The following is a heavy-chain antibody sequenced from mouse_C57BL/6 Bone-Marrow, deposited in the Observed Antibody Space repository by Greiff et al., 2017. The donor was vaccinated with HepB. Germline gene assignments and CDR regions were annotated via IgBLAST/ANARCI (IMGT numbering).Heavy chain of an antibody. J-gene: IGHJ4*01. CDR2: ISYDGSN. CDR1: GYSITSGYY. Sequence: EVKLVESGPGLVKPSQSLSLTCSVTGYSITSGYYWNWIRQFPGNKLEWMGYISYDGSNNYNPSLKNRISITRDTSKNQFFLKLNSVTTEDTATYYCAREGARSSLMDYWGQGTSVTVSS. CDR3: AREGARSSLMDY. V-gene: IGHV3-6*01. D-gene: IGHD1-3*01.